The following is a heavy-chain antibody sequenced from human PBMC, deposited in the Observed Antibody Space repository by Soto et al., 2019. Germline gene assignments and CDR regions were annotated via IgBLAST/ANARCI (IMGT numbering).Heavy chain of an antibody. V-gene: IGHV4-31*03. J-gene: IGHJ4*02. CDR1: GGSISSGGYY. Sequence: QVQLQESGPGLVKPSQTLSLTCTDSGGSISSGGYYWSWIRQHPGKGLEWIGYIYYSGSTYYNPSLKSRVTISVDTSKNQFSLKLSSVTAADTAVYYCARAEGDTGKGPYYFDYWGQGTLVTVSS. CDR2: IYYSGST. CDR3: ARAEGDTGKGPYYFDY. D-gene: IGHD7-27*01.